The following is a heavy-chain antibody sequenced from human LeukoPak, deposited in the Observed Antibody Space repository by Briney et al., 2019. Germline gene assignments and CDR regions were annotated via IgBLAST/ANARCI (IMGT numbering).Heavy chain of an antibody. CDR3: ARDDAFRGVGMDV. J-gene: IGHJ6*02. D-gene: IGHD3-16*01. CDR1: GFTFSSYG. Sequence: PGGSLRLSCAASGFTFSSYGMAWVRQAPGKGLEWVSVISGSGYSTYYADSVKGRFTISRDNARNTLYLQMNSLRAEDTAVYYCARDDAFRGVGMDVWGQGTTVTVSS. V-gene: IGHV3-23*01. CDR2: ISGSGYST.